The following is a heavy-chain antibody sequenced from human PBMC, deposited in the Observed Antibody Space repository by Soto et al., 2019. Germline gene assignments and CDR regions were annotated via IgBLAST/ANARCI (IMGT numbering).Heavy chain of an antibody. J-gene: IGHJ4*02. CDR1: GYIFSTHW. D-gene: IGHD3-3*01. Sequence: GESLKISCQGSGYIFSTHWITWVRQMPGKDLEWMGTIDPSDSHANYSLSFQGHVSISVDKSIGTAYLKWSGLKASDSAMYYCARPRLPGVVNPFDYWGQGTLVTVSS. V-gene: IGHV5-10-1*01. CDR2: IDPSDSHA. CDR3: ARPRLPGVVNPFDY.